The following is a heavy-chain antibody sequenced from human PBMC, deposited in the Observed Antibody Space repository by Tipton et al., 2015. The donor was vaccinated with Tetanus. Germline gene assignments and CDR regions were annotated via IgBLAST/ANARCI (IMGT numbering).Heavy chain of an antibody. J-gene: IGHJ6*02. CDR1: GGSISRGDYY. V-gene: IGHV3-74*01. CDR3: ARRSLTNYGLDV. D-gene: IGHD1-1*01. CDR2: INPDGRRT. Sequence: GSLRLSCSVSGGSISRGDYYWSWIRQPPGKGLEWISRINPDGRRTNYADSVKGRFTISRDHAKNTVYLQMNSLRAEDTAVYFCARRSLTNYGLDVWGQGTPVTVSS.